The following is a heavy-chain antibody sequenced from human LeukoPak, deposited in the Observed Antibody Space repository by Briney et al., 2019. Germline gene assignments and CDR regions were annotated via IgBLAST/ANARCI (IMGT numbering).Heavy chain of an antibody. D-gene: IGHD1-1*01. CDR1: GFTFSSYS. Sequence: SGGSLRLSCAASGFTFSSYSMNWVRQAPGKGLEWVSSISSSSSYIYYADSVKGRFTISRDNAKNSLYLQMNSLRAEDTAVYYCARLRTTGFEYWGQGTLVSVSS. V-gene: IGHV3-21*01. CDR3: ARLRTTGFEY. CDR2: ISSSSSYI. J-gene: IGHJ4*02.